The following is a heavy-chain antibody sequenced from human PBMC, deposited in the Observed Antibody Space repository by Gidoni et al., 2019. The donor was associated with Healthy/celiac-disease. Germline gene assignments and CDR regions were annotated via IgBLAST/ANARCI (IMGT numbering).Heavy chain of an antibody. CDR2: IIPILGIA. J-gene: IGHJ2*01. Sequence: HVQLVQSGAEVKNPGSSVKVSCNASGGTFSSYTIRWVRQAPGQGLEWMGRIIPILGIANYAQKVQGRVTITADKSTSTAYMELSSLRSEDTAGYYCASGPEGRLGECDLWGRGTMVTVSS. CDR1: GGTFSSYT. D-gene: IGHD3-10*01. V-gene: IGHV1-69*02. CDR3: ASGPEGRLGECDL.